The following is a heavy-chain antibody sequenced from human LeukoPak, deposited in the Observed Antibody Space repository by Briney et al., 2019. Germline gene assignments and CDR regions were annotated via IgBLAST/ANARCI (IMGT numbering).Heavy chain of an antibody. D-gene: IGHD3-9*01. Sequence: ASVKVSCKASGYTFTSYGISWVRQAPGQGLEWMGWISAYNGNTNYAQKLQGRVTMTTDTSTSTAYMELRSLRSDDTAVYYCARVLRYFDWYLNYYYYYMDVWGKGTTVTVSS. J-gene: IGHJ6*03. CDR3: ARVLRYFDWYLNYYYYYMDV. V-gene: IGHV1-18*01. CDR1: GYTFTSYG. CDR2: ISAYNGNT.